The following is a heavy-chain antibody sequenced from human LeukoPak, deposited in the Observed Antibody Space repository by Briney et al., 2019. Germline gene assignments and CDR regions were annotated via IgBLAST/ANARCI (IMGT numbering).Heavy chain of an antibody. V-gene: IGHV3-7*01. CDR2: IKQDGSEK. CDR1: GFTFSSYS. Sequence: GGSLRLSCAASGFTFSSYSMNWVRQAPGKGLEWVANIKQDGSEKYYVDSVKGRFTISRDNAKNSLYLQMNSLRAEDTAVYYCARDSYSSSWSQAFDIWGQGTMVTVSS. CDR3: ARDSYSSSWSQAFDI. D-gene: IGHD6-13*01. J-gene: IGHJ3*02.